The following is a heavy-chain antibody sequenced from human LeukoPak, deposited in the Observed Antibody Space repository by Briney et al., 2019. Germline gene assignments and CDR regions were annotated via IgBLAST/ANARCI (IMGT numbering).Heavy chain of an antibody. CDR3: AGGSGWYSYYFDY. V-gene: IGHV4-61*08. D-gene: IGHD6-19*01. Sequence: PSETLSLTCSVSGGSLSSGEYYWSWVRQPPGKGLEWIGRIFHSGSTNYNPSLKSRVTISVDTSKNQFSLKLSSVTAADTAVYYCAGGSGWYSYYFDYWGQGTLVTVSS. CDR2: IFHSGST. J-gene: IGHJ4*02. CDR1: GGSLSSGEYY.